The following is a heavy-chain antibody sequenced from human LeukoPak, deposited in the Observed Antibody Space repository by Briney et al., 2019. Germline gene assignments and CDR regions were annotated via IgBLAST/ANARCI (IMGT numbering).Heavy chain of an antibody. J-gene: IGHJ4*02. Sequence: PGGSLRLSCAASGFTFSGYAMSWVRQAPGKGLEWVSAISGSGGSTYYADSVKGRFTISRDNSKNTLYLQMNSLRAEDTAVYYCAKDRKMVRGEDYWGQGTLVTVSS. CDR2: ISGSGGST. CDR3: AKDRKMVRGEDY. V-gene: IGHV3-23*01. CDR1: GFTFSGYA. D-gene: IGHD3-10*01.